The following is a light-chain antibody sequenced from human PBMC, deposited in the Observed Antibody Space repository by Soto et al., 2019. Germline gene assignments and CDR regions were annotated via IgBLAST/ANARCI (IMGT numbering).Light chain of an antibody. J-gene: IGKJ1*01. CDR1: ESIRNN. CDR2: AAS. Sequence: DIQMTQSPSSLSASVGDRVTITCRASESIRNNLNWYQQKPGKAPKLLIYAASTLQSGVTSRFSGGGSGTEFTLPIGSLQPEDFTTYYCQQTYSTPRGAFGQGTKVEFK. CDR3: QQTYSTPRGA. V-gene: IGKV1-39*01.